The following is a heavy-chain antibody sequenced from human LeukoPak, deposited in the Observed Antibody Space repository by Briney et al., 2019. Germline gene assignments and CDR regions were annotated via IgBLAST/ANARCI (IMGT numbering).Heavy chain of an antibody. Sequence: GGSLRLSCAASGFTFTSYAMSWVRQAPGKGLEWVSSISGSGGSTYYADSVKGRFTISRDNSKNTLYLQMNSLRVEDTAVYYCAKVLEQWLSKGGGFDYWGQGTLVTVSS. J-gene: IGHJ4*02. D-gene: IGHD6-19*01. CDR3: AKVLEQWLSKGGGFDY. V-gene: IGHV3-23*01. CDR1: GFTFTSYA. CDR2: ISGSGGST.